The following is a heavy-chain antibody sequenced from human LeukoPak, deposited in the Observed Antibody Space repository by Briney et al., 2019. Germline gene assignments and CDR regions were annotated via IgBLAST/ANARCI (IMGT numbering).Heavy chain of an antibody. CDR2: ISSSSSYI. CDR1: GFTLSRYS. J-gene: IGHJ4*02. Sequence: WGSLTLSCAASGFTLSRYSMNWVRQAPGKGLEWVSSISSSSSYIYYADSVKGRFTISRDNAKNSLYLQMNSLRAEDTAVYYCARGSTIFGVVIIEEYYFDYWGQATRVTVSS. D-gene: IGHD3-3*01. CDR3: ARGSTIFGVVIIEEYYFDY. V-gene: IGHV3-21*01.